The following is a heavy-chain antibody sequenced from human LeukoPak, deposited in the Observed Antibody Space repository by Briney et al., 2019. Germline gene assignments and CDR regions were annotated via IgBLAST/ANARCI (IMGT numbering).Heavy chain of an antibody. Sequence: ASVKVSCKASGGTFSSYAISWVRQAPGQGLEWMGGIIPIFGTANYAQKFQGRVTITAGESTSTAYMELSSLRSEDMAVYYCARTPSSGWPFDYWGQGTLVTVSS. V-gene: IGHV1-69*13. CDR3: ARTPSSGWPFDY. D-gene: IGHD6-19*01. J-gene: IGHJ4*02. CDR1: GGTFSSYA. CDR2: IIPIFGTA.